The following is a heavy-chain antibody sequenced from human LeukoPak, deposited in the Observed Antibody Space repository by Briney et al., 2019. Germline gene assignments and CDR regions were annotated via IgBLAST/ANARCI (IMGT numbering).Heavy chain of an antibody. CDR1: GYSFTNYW. Sequence: PGESLKISCKGSGYSFTNYWISWERQMPGKGLEWMGTIAYTNYSPSFQGHVTISADKSISTAYLQWSSLKASDTAMYYCVRHAMGGDTAMVGWGQGTLVTVSS. V-gene: IGHV5-10-1*01. J-gene: IGHJ4*02. D-gene: IGHD5-18*01. CDR2: IAYT. CDR3: VRHAMGGDTAMVG.